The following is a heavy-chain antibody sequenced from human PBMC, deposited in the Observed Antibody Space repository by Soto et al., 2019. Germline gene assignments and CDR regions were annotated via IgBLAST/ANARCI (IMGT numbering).Heavy chain of an antibody. D-gene: IGHD3-16*01. V-gene: IGHV1-18*04. CDR3: ARDRVAGIWGDAFDI. CDR1: GYTFTNHG. CDR2: INPYNANV. J-gene: IGHJ3*02. Sequence: QVQLVQSGAEVKKPGASVKVSCKTSGYTFTNHGINWVRQAPGQGLEWMGCINPYNANVNYAQKLQGRVTMTTDTSTSKAYMDLRSLTSDVAAVYYCARDRVAGIWGDAFDIWGQGTMVTVSS.